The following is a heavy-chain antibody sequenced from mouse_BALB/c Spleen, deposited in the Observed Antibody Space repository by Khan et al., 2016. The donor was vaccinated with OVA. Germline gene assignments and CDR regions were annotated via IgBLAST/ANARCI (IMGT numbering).Heavy chain of an antibody. CDR2: IFPGTGTT. V-gene: IGHV1S132*01. D-gene: IGHD2-1*01. Sequence: VQLQESGAELVKPGASVKLSCKTSGYTFTNYWIQWIKQRPGQGLGWIGQIFPGTGTTYYNQNFKGKATLTVDTSSNTAYMHLSSLTSEDSAVYVCARGYFGNYEFVYWGQGTLVTVSP. CDR3: ARGYFGNYEFVY. CDR1: GYTFTNYW. J-gene: IGHJ3*01.